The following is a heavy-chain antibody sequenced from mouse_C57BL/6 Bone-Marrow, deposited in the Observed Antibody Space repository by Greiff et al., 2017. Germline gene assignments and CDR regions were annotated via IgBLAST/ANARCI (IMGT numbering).Heavy chain of an antibody. D-gene: IGHD2-3*01. J-gene: IGHJ2*01. V-gene: IGHV1-62-2*01. Sequence: QVQLQQSGAELVKPGASVKLSCKASGYTFTEYTIHWVKQRSGQGLEWIGWFYPGSGSIKYNEKFKDKATLTADKSSSTVYMGLSRLTSEYSAVYFCARHEDYGVDGYFFDYWGQGTTLTVSS. CDR1: GYTFTEYT. CDR2: FYPGSGSI. CDR3: ARHEDYGVDGYFFDY.